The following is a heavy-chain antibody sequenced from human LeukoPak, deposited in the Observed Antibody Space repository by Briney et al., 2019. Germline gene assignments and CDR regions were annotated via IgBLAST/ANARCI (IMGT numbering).Heavy chain of an antibody. D-gene: IGHD3-10*01. Sequence: SETLSLTCAVYGGSFSGYYWSWIRQPPGKGLEWIGEINHSGSTNYNPSLKSRVTISVDTSKNQFSLKQSSVTAADTAVYYCARGPKYYYYGSGSYQAAFDIWGQGTMVTVSS. CDR1: GGSFSGYY. CDR3: ARGPKYYYYGSGSYQAAFDI. V-gene: IGHV4-34*01. CDR2: INHSGST. J-gene: IGHJ3*02.